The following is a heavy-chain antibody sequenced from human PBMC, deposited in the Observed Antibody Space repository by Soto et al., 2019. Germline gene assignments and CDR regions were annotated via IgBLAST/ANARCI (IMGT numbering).Heavy chain of an antibody. Sequence: GGSLRLSCAASGFTFSSYAMSWVRQAPGKGLEWVSAISGSGGSTYYADSVKGRFTISRDNSKNTLYLQMNSLRAEDTAVYYCAKDQLRYYGSGSYYDYWGQGTLVTVSS. CDR3: AKDQLRYYGSGSYYDY. CDR2: ISGSGGST. CDR1: GFTFSSYA. V-gene: IGHV3-23*01. J-gene: IGHJ4*02. D-gene: IGHD3-10*01.